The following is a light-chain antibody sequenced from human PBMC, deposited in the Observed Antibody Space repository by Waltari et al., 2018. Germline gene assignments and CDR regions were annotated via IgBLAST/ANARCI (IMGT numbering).Light chain of an antibody. CDR3: QHYVALPAT. V-gene: IGKV3-20*01. J-gene: IGKJ1*01. CDR2: GAS. CDR1: QSVGRS. Sequence: EIVLTQSPDTLSWSPGERAAISCRASQSVGRSLAWYQQKPGQAPGLLIFGASNRATGIPDRFSGSGSGTDFSLTISRLEPEDFAVYYCQHYVALPATFGQGTKVEIE.